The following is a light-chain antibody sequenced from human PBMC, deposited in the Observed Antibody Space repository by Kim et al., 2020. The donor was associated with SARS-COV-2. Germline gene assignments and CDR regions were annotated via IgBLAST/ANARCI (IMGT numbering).Light chain of an antibody. J-gene: IGLJ3*02. V-gene: IGLV1-40*01. CDR2: GNS. CDR1: HPSLRAGYD. Sequence: VPIPPTGHHPSLRAGYDLPLNQQPQGTAPNLLIFGNSYRPSGVPVRFSVSTSGTSDSLAITWLQAKAEADYYCQSYAIGLSGWVFGGGTQLTVL. CDR3: QSYAIGLSGWV.